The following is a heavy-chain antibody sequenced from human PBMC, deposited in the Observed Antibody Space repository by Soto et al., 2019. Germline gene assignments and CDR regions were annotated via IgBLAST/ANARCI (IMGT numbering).Heavy chain of an antibody. CDR1: GGTFSSYA. J-gene: IGHJ4*02. CDR2: IIPILGIA. V-gene: IGHV1-69*10. CDR3: ARGSRDGYKYYFDY. D-gene: IGHD5-12*01. Sequence: ASVKVSCKASGGTFSSYAISWVRQAPGQGLEWMGGIIPILGIANYAQKFLGRVTITADKSTSTAYMELSSLRSEDTAVYYCARGSRDGYKYYFDYWGQGTLVTVSS.